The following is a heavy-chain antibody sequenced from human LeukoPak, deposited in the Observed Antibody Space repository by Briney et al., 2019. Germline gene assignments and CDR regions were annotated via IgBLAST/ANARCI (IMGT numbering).Heavy chain of an antibody. CDR1: GFTFSSYS. D-gene: IGHD6-13*01. V-gene: IGHV3-21*01. J-gene: IGHJ6*03. CDR3: ASAAGLYYYYYYMDV. CDR2: ISSSSSYI. Sequence: PGGSLRLSCAASGFTFSSYSMNWVRQAPGKGLEWVSSISSSSSYIYYADSVKGRFTISRDNAKNSLYLQMNSLRAEDTAVYYCASAAGLYYYYYYMDVWGKGTTVTVSS.